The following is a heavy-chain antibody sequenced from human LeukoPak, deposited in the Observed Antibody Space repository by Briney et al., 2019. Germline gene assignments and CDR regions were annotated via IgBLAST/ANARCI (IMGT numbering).Heavy chain of an antibody. D-gene: IGHD4/OR15-4a*01. CDR2: IIPIFGTA. Sequence: SVKVSCKSSVGTFISYAISSVRQAPGQELDCMGVIIPIFGTANYVQKFQGRLTITTDEYTSTDYIALSSLRYKDTAGCYCARDLGDYGSNNWFDTWGQGTLVTVSS. J-gene: IGHJ5*02. V-gene: IGHV1-69*05. CDR1: VGTFISYA. CDR3: ARDLGDYGSNNWFDT.